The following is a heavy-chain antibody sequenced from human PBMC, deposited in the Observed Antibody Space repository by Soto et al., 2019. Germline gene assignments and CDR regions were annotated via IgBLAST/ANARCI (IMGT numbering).Heavy chain of an antibody. J-gene: IGHJ6*03. CDR2: IYYSGST. V-gene: IGHV4-39*01. CDR3: ARGFPTVTTLYYHYMDV. CDR1: GGSISSSSYY. Sequence: LSLTCTVSGGSISSSSYYWGWIRQPPGKGLEWIGSIYYSGSTYYNPSLKSRVTISVDTSKNQFSLKLSSVTAADTAVYYCARGFPTVTTLYYHYMDVWGKGTTVTVSS. D-gene: IGHD4-4*01.